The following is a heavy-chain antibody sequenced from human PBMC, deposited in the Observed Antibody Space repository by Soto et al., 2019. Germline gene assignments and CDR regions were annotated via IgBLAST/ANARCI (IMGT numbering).Heavy chain of an antibody. J-gene: IGHJ4*02. D-gene: IGHD6-19*01. V-gene: IGHV4-59*01. Sequence: QVQLQESGPGLVKPSETLSLNCTVSGGPISSYSWSWIRQSPGKGLEWIGYIYYSGSTNYNPSLKRRVTISVDTSKNQFSLELSSVTAAYTAVYYCAMGSSGWRPRLDYWGQGTLVTVSS. CDR2: IYYSGST. CDR1: GGPISSYS. CDR3: AMGSSGWRPRLDY.